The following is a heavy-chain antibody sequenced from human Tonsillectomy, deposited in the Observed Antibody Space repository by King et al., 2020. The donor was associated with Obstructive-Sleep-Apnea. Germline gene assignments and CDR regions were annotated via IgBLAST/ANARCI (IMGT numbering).Heavy chain of an antibody. D-gene: IGHD5-18*01. CDR2: IRGSGGST. Sequence: VQLVESGGGLVQPGGSLRLSCAASGFTFSSYAMSWVRQAPGKGLEWVSAIRGSGGSTDYSDSVNGRFNISTDNSKNTLYLQMNSLRAEDTAVYYCAKRGGTAMVTGYYYGMDVWGQGTTVTVSS. CDR3: AKRGGTAMVTGYYYGMDV. CDR1: GFTFSSYA. V-gene: IGHV3-23*04. J-gene: IGHJ6*02.